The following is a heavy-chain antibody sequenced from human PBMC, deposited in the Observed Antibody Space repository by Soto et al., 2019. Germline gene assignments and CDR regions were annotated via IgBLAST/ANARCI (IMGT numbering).Heavy chain of an antibody. D-gene: IGHD3-10*01. CDR2: IYSGDST. V-gene: IGHV3-53*02. Sequence: EVQLLDTGGGLIQPGGSLRLSCAASGFIISSNNMNWVRQAPGKGLEWVSIIYSGDSTSYAGSVKGRFTISRDNSKNTVFLQMHSLRAEDTAVYYCARNKPGNYGMDVWGRGPRVTVSS. CDR1: GFIISSNN. J-gene: IGHJ6*02. CDR3: ARNKPGNYGMDV.